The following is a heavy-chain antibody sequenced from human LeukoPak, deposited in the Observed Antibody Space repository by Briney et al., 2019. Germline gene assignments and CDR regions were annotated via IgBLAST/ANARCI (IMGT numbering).Heavy chain of an antibody. V-gene: IGHV4-59*01. CDR1: GGSISSYY. D-gene: IGHD6-25*01. J-gene: IGHJ4*02. CDR3: ARSSGWTEPFDY. CDR2: IYYSGST. Sequence: SETLSLTCTVSGGSISSYYWSWIRQPPGKGLEWIGYIYYSGSTNYNPSLKSRVTISVDTSKNQFSLKLSSVTAADTAVYYCARSSGWTEPFDYWGQGTLVTVSS.